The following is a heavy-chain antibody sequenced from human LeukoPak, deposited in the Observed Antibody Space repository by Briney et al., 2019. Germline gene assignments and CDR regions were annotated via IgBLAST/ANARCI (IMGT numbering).Heavy chain of an antibody. J-gene: IGHJ4*02. D-gene: IGHD6-13*01. CDR1: GGSFSGYY. Sequence: SETLSLTCAVYGGSFSGYYWSWIRQPPGKGLEWIGSIYHSGSTYYNPSLKSRVTISVDTSKNQFSLKLSSVTAADTAVYFCAGMYSSSWSNANYFDYWGQGTLVTVSS. V-gene: IGHV4-34*01. CDR3: AGMYSSSWSNANYFDY. CDR2: IYHSGST.